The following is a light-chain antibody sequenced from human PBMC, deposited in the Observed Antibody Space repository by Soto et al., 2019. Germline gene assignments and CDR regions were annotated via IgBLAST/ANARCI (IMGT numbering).Light chain of an antibody. CDR3: ISYTRSGTRV. CDR2: DVS. Sequence: QSALTQPASVSGSPGQSITISCTGTSSDVGGYNYVSWYQQHPDKAPKLVIYDVSNRPSGVSNRFSASKSGNTASLTISGLQAEDEADYYCISYTRSGTRVFGEGTKLTVL. V-gene: IGLV2-14*03. J-gene: IGLJ3*02. CDR1: SSDVGGYNY.